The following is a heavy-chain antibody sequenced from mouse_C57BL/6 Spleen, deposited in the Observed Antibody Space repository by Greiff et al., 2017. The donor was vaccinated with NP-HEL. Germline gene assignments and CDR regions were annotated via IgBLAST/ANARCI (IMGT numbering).Heavy chain of an antibody. J-gene: IGHJ2*01. V-gene: IGHV1-69*01. CDR3: AREETAFDY. D-gene: IGHD3-2*01. CDR1: GYTFTSYW. CDR2: IDPSDSYT. Sequence: QVQLQQPGAELVMPGASVKLSCKASGYTFTSYWMHWVKQRPGQGLEWIGEIDPSDSYTNYNQKFKGKSTLTVDKSSSTAYMQLSSLTSEDSAVYDCAREETAFDYWGQGTTLTVSS.